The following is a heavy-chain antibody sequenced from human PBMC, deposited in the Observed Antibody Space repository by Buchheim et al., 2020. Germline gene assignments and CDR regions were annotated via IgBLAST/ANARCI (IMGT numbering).Heavy chain of an antibody. Sequence: QVQLVESGGGVVQPGRSLRLSCAASGFTFSSYGMLWVRQAPGKGLEWVAVISYDGSNKYYADSVKGRFTISRDNSKNTLYLQMNSLRAEDTAVYYCAKVSYDSSGYVDYWGQGTL. CDR1: GFTFSSYG. CDR3: AKVSYDSSGYVDY. CDR2: ISYDGSNK. V-gene: IGHV3-30*18. J-gene: IGHJ4*02. D-gene: IGHD3-22*01.